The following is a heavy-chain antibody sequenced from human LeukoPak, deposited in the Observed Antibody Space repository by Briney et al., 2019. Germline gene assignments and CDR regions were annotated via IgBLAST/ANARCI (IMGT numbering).Heavy chain of an antibody. CDR1: GFTFSTYA. J-gene: IGHJ4*02. CDR3: GALPGGYYPWYFDY. V-gene: IGHV3-23*01. CDR2: ISGNGGST. D-gene: IGHD3-22*01. Sequence: GGSLRLSCAASGFTFSTYAMSWVRQAPGKGLEWVSAISGNGGSTYYAESVKGRFTISRDNSKNTLYLQMNSLRGEDTAVYYCGALPGGYYPWYFDYWGQGTLVTVSS.